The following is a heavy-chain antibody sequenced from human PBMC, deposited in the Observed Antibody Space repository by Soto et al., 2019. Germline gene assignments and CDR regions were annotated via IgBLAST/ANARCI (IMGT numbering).Heavy chain of an antibody. Sequence: GASVKVSCKASGYTFTSYGISWVRQAPGQGLEWMGWISAYNGNTNYAQKLQGRVTMTTDTSTSTAYMELRSLRSDDTAVYYCARDRDRLVAVPALKYFDYWGQGTLVTVSS. J-gene: IGHJ4*02. V-gene: IGHV1-18*01. CDR2: ISAYNGNT. CDR1: GYTFTSYG. D-gene: IGHD2-2*01. CDR3: ARDRDRLVAVPALKYFDY.